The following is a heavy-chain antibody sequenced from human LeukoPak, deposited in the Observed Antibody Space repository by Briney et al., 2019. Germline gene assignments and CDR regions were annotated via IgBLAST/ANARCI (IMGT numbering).Heavy chain of an antibody. CDR3: ARQLRYCSGGSCPFYFDY. CDR2: IYYSGST. CDR1: GGSISSYY. D-gene: IGHD2-15*01. Sequence: PSETLSLTCTVSGGSISSYYWSWIRQPPGKGLEWIGYIYYSGSTNYNPSLKSRVTTSADTSKNQFSLKLSSVTAADTAVYYCARQLRYCSGGSCPFYFDYWGQGTLVTASS. V-gene: IGHV4-59*01. J-gene: IGHJ4*02.